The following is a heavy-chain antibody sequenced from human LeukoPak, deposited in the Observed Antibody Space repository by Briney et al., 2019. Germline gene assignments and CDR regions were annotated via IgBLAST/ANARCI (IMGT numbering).Heavy chain of an antibody. V-gene: IGHV4-59*13. J-gene: IGHJ5*02. D-gene: IGHD3-10*01. CDR1: GGSISSYY. CDR2: IYYSGST. Sequence: SETLSLTCTVSGGSISSYYWSWIRQPPGRGWGGMGYIYYSGSTNYNPSLKSRVTISVDTSKKQLSLKLSSVIAADTAVYYCARSILWFGELNWFDPWGQGTWSPSPQ. CDR3: ARSILWFGELNWFDP.